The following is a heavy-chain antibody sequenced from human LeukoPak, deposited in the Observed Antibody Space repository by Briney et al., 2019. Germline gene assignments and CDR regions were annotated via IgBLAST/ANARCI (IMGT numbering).Heavy chain of an antibody. CDR2: IYYSGST. Sequence: SQTLSLTCTVSGGSITSGGYYWSWIRQPPGKGLEWIGYIYYSGSTYNNPSLKSRVTISIATSKNQFSLQLSSVTAADTAVYYCARDVQKKAPYGVDVWGQGTTVIVSS. V-gene: IGHV4-31*03. J-gene: IGHJ6*02. CDR1: GGSITSGGYY. D-gene: IGHD1-1*01. CDR3: ARDVQKKAPYGVDV.